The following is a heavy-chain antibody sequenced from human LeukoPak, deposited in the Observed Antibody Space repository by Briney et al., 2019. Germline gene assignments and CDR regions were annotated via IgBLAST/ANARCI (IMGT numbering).Heavy chain of an antibody. Sequence: PSETLSLTCTVSGGSISSDYWGWIRQPPGKGLEWVGYIYCSGSTNYNPSLKSRGTISGDTSKTQFSLKRSSVTAAETAVYYGARDRVTQSVGWFDPWGQRTLATVYS. CDR2: IYCSGST. V-gene: IGHV4-59*01. CDR1: GGSISSDY. CDR3: ARDRVTQSVGWFDP. J-gene: IGHJ5*02. D-gene: IGHD5-18*01.